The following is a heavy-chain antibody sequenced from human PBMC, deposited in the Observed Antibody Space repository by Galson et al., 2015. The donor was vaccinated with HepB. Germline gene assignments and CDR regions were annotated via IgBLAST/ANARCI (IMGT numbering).Heavy chain of an antibody. CDR1: GGTFSSYA. CDR3: ARGGIGSGSPTTFDY. J-gene: IGHJ4*02. CDR2: IIPIFGTA. V-gene: IGHV1-69*13. Sequence: SVKVSCKASGGTFSSYAISWVRQAPGQGLEWMGGIIPIFGTANYAQKFQGRVTTTADESTSTAYMELSSLRSEDTAVYYCARGGIGSGSPTTFDYWGQGTLVTVSS. D-gene: IGHD3-10*01.